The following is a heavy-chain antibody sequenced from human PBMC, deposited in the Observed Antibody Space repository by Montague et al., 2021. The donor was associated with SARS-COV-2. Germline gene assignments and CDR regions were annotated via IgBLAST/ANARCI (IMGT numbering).Heavy chain of an antibody. Sequence: CAISGDSVSSNSAAWNWIRQPPSRGLEWLGRTYYRSKWYNEYAVSVNSRITINPDTSKNQFSLQVNSVTPEDTAVYYCAGGADRYYFYGMDVWGQGTTVTVSS. CDR3: AGGADRYYFYGMDV. V-gene: IGHV6-1*01. CDR2: TYYRSKWYN. J-gene: IGHJ6*02. CDR1: GDSVSSNSAA. D-gene: IGHD6-19*01.